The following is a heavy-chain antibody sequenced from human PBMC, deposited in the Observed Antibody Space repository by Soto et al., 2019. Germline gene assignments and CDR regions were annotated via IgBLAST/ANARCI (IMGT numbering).Heavy chain of an antibody. CDR2: IYYSGST. J-gene: IGHJ6*02. D-gene: IGHD3-10*01. CDR3: ARPWFGELSRQYYYYYGMDV. V-gene: IGHV4-59*08. Sequence: PSETLSLTCTVSGGSISSYYWSWIRQPPGKGLEWIGYIYYSGSTNYNPSLKSRVTISVDTSKNQFSLKLSSVTAADTAVYYCARPWFGELSRQYYYYYGMDVWGQGTTVTVSS. CDR1: GGSISSYY.